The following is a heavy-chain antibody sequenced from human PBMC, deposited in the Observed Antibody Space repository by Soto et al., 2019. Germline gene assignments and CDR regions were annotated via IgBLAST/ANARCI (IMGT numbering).Heavy chain of an antibody. CDR1: GFTFSNYG. J-gene: IGHJ6*02. D-gene: IGHD6-19*01. CDR2: ISFDGMSK. Sequence: VGSLRLSCAASGFTFSNYGLHWVRQAPGKGLEWVAMISFDGMSKYYADSVKGRFTISRESSKNTLYLHMNSLRAEDTAVYFCARDRQQWLVNGMDVWGQGTTVTVSS. CDR3: ARDRQQWLVNGMDV. V-gene: IGHV3-30*03.